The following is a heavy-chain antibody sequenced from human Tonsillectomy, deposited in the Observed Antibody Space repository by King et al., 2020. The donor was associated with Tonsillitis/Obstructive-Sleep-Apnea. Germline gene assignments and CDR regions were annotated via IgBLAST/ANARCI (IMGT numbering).Heavy chain of an antibody. CDR2: ISFDGSNK. D-gene: IGHD3-22*01. CDR1: GFTFSSYD. Sequence: VQLVESGGGVVQPGRSLRLSCAASGFTFSSYDMHRVRQAPGKGLELVAFISFDGSNKYYVDSVKGRFTISRDNSKNTLYLQMNSLGAEDTAVYYCAKGWSSYYDGDGYYATKYYYDYWGQGTLVTVSS. CDR3: AKGWSSYYDGDGYYATKYYYDY. V-gene: IGHV3-30*18. J-gene: IGHJ4*02.